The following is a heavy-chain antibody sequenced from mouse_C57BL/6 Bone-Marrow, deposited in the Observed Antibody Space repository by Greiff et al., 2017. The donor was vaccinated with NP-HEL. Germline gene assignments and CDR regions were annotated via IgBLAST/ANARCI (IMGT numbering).Heavy chain of an antibody. Sequence: VQVVESGPGLVQPSQSLSITCTVSGFSLTSYGVHWVRQSPGKGLEWLGVIWSGGSTDYNAAFISRLSISKDNSKSQVFFKMNSLQADDTAIYYCARKITYGSSPYYAMDYWGQGTSVTVSS. V-gene: IGHV2-2*01. CDR3: ARKITYGSSPYYAMDY. D-gene: IGHD1-1*01. CDR1: GFSLTSYG. CDR2: IWSGGST. J-gene: IGHJ4*01.